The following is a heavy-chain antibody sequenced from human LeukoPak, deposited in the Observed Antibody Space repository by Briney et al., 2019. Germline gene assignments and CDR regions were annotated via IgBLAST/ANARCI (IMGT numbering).Heavy chain of an antibody. CDR2: INPSGGST. V-gene: IGHV1-46*01. Sequence: ASVKVSCKASGYNFISYYMHWVRQGPGQGLEWMGIINPSGGSTSYAQKFQDRVTMTRDTSTSTVYMELSTLKSEDTAVYYCAREDVVLVDAVRWYYYSMDVWGQGTTATVSS. D-gene: IGHD2-8*01. CDR3: AREDVVLVDAVRWYYYSMDV. CDR1: GYNFISYY. J-gene: IGHJ6*02.